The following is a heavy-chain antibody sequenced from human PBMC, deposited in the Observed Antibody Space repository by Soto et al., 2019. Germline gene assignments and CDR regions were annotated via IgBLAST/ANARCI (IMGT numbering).Heavy chain of an antibody. D-gene: IGHD2-21*01. V-gene: IGHV3-23*01. CDR3: EKNAGEYYYYMDV. Sequence: GGSLRLSCAGSGFTFSTYAMSWVRQAPGKGLQWVSSISGSGGSTYYVDSVKGRFTISRDNSRNTLYLQMNSPRAEDTAVYYWEKNAGEYYYYMDVWGKGTTVTVSS. CDR1: GFTFSTYA. J-gene: IGHJ6*03. CDR2: ISGSGGST.